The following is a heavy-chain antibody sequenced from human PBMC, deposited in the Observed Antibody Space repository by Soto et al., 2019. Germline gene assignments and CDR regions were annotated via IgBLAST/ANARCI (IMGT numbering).Heavy chain of an antibody. J-gene: IGHJ4*02. CDR3: ASSADNSGWYYFDY. D-gene: IGHD6-19*01. Sequence: QVQLVQSGAEVKKPGSSVKVSCKASGGTFRSYAISWVRHAPGQGLAWMGGIIPIFGTANYAQHFQGRVTITADESTSTVYMELSSLRSGDTAVYYCASSADNSGWYYFDYWGQGTLVTVSS. CDR1: GGTFRSYA. CDR2: IIPIFGTA. V-gene: IGHV1-69*12.